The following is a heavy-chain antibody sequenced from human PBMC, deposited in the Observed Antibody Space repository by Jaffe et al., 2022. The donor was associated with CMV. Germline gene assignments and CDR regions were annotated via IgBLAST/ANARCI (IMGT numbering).Heavy chain of an antibody. D-gene: IGHD3-22*01. J-gene: IGHJ4*02. Sequence: EVQLVESGGGLVKPGRSLRLSCTASGFTFGDYAMSWFRQAPGKGLEWVGFIRSKAYGGTTEYAASVKGRFTISRDDSKSIAYLQMNSLKTEDTAVYYCTREVVSGRGWRYYFDYWGQGTLVTVSS. V-gene: IGHV3-49*05. CDR2: IRSKAYGGTT. CDR1: GFTFGDYA. CDR3: TREVVSGRGWRYYFDY.